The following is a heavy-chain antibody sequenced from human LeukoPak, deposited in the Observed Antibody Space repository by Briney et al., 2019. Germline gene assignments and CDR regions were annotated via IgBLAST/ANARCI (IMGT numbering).Heavy chain of an antibody. CDR3: AKRRGYHLLHPAVGAFDI. Sequence: PGGSLRLSCAASGFTFSSYAMNWVRQAPGRGLEWVAFIRYDGSNKYYADSVKGRFTISRDNSKNTLYLQMNSLRAEDTAVFYCAKRRGYHLLHPAVGAFDIWGQGTMVTVSS. D-gene: IGHD2-2*01. CDR2: IRYDGSNK. V-gene: IGHV3-30*02. J-gene: IGHJ3*02. CDR1: GFTFSSYA.